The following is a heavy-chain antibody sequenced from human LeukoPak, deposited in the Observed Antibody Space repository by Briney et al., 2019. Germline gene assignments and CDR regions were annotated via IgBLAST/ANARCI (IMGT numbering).Heavy chain of an antibody. CDR3: ARIVATTGLYYFYY. CDR2: IDWDDDK. CDR1: GFSLSTSGMC. J-gene: IGHJ4*02. Sequence: SGPALVRPTQPLPLTCTFSGFSLSTSGMCVSWIRQPPVKALEWLALIDWDDDKYYRTSLKTRLTISKDTSKNQVVLTMTNMDPVDTATYYCARIVATTGLYYFYYWGQGTLVTVSS. V-gene: IGHV2-70*01. D-gene: IGHD5-12*01.